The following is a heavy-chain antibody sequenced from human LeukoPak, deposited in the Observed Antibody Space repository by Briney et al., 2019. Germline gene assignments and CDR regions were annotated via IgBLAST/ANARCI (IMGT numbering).Heavy chain of an antibody. D-gene: IGHD3-22*01. CDR1: GYSISSDYY. CDR3: ARDRYYYDSSGYYRLDY. CDR2: IYTSGST. V-gene: IGHV4-4*07. J-gene: IGHJ4*02. Sequence: SETLSLTCTVSGYSISSDYYWDWIRQPAGKGLEWIGRIYTSGSTNYNPSLKSRVTMSVDTSKNQFSLKLSSVTAADTAVYYCARDRYYYDSSGYYRLDYWGQGTLVTVSS.